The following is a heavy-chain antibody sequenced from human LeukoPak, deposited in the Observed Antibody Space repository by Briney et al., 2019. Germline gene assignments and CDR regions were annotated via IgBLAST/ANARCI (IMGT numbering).Heavy chain of an antibody. CDR1: GFTFSSYW. Sequence: GGSLRLSCAASGFTFSSYWMSWVRQAPGKGLEWVANIKQDGSEKFYVDSVKGRFTISRDNAKNSLYLQMNSLRAEDTAVYYCVKASVAMDVWGQGTTVTVSS. V-gene: IGHV3-7*02. D-gene: IGHD6-19*01. CDR2: IKQDGSEK. CDR3: VKASVAMDV. J-gene: IGHJ6*02.